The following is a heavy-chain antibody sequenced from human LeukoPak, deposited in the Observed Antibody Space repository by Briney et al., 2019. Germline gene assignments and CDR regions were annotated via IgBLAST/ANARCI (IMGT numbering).Heavy chain of an antibody. CDR3: ASSIAVAGLAFDY. CDR1: GGTFSSYA. D-gene: IGHD6-19*01. V-gene: IGHV1-69*13. J-gene: IGHJ4*02. CDR2: IIPIFGTA. Sequence: VKVSCKASGGTFSSYAISWVRQAPGQGLEWMGGIIPIFGTANYAQKFQGRVTITADESTSTAYMELSSLRSEDTAVYYCASSIAVAGLAFDYWGQGTLVTVSS.